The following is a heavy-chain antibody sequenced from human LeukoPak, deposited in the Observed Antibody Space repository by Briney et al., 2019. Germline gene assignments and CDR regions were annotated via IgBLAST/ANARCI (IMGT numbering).Heavy chain of an antibody. V-gene: IGHV1-18*04. CDR3: AKQEVVVTATYGSFYYYYYMDV. CDR2: ISAYNGNT. Sequence: ASVKVSCKASGYSFINYGITWVREAPGQGLEWMGWISAYNGNTTYAQKFQGRVTMTTDTSTSTAYMELRSLRSDDTAVYYCAKQEVVVTATYGSFYYYYYMDVWGKGTTVTISS. D-gene: IGHD2-21*02. CDR1: GYSFINYG. J-gene: IGHJ6*03.